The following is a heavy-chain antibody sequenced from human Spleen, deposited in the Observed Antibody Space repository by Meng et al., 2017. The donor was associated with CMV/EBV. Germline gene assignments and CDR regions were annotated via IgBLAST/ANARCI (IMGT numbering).Heavy chain of an antibody. CDR3: ARENRGDGYNSGGYFDY. Sequence: GESLKISCAASGFTFSSYWMHWVRQAPGKGLEWVSYISSGGSTIYYADSVKGRFTISRDNAKNSLYLQMNSLRAGDTALYYCARENRGDGYNSGGYFDYWGQGTLVTVSS. J-gene: IGHJ4*02. V-gene: IGHV3-48*04. D-gene: IGHD5-24*01. CDR2: ISSGGSTI. CDR1: GFTFSSYW.